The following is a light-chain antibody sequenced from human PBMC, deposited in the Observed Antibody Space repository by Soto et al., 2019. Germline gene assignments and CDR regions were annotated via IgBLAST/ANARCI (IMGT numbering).Light chain of an antibody. CDR1: QSVLYSSNNKNY. V-gene: IGKV4-1*01. Sequence: DIVMTQSPDSLAVSLGERATINCKSSQSVLYSSNNKNYLAWYQQKPGQPPKLLIYWASTRESGVPDRFSGSGSGTDFTLTISSLQAEDLAVYYCQQYYSTPSFGPGTKVDIK. CDR2: WAS. CDR3: QQYYSTPS. J-gene: IGKJ3*01.